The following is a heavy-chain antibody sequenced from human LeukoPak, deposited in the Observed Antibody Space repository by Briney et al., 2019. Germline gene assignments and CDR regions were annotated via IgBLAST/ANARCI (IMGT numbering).Heavy chain of an antibody. V-gene: IGHV1-69*04. D-gene: IGHD2-2*02. CDR2: IIPILGIV. CDR3: ARDRGYCSSTSCYSD. CDR1: GGTFTSYA. Sequence: ASVKVSCKASGGTFTSYAFSWLRQAPGQGLEWMGRIIPILGIVNYAQKFQGRVTITADKSTSTAYMELSSLRSEDTAVYYCARDRGYCSSTSCYSDWGQGTLVTVSS. J-gene: IGHJ4*02.